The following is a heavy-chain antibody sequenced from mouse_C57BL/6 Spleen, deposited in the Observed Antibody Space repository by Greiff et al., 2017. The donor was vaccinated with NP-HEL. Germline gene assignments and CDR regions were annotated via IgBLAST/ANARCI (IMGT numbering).Heavy chain of an antibody. CDR1: GYTFTSYW. Sequence: VQLQQPGAELVKPGASVKLSCQASGYTFTSYWMQWVKQRPGQGLEWIGEIDPSASYTNYNQKFKGKATLTVDTSSSTAYMQLSSLTSEDSAVYYCARFGLGDYAMDYWGQGTSVTVSS. CDR2: IDPSASYT. V-gene: IGHV1-50*01. CDR3: ARFGLGDYAMDY. J-gene: IGHJ4*01. D-gene: IGHD2-2*01.